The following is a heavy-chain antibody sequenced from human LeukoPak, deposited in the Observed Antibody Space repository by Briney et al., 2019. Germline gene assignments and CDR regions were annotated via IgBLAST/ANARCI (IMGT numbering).Heavy chain of an antibody. D-gene: IGHD2-2*01. CDR3: ARAGAMPPSDAGPIADY. Sequence: SETLSLTCAVSDDSISSYYWSWIRQPPGKGLEWIGYISYSGSTNYNPSLKSRVTISMDTSKNQFSLKLSSVTAADTAVYYCARAGAMPPSDAGPIADYWGQGILVTVSS. J-gene: IGHJ4*02. CDR2: ISYSGST. CDR1: DDSISSYY. V-gene: IGHV4-59*01.